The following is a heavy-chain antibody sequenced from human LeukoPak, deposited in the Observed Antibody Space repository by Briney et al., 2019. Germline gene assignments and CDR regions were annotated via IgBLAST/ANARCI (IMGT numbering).Heavy chain of an antibody. V-gene: IGHV1-69*05. J-gene: IGHJ3*02. CDR3: ARDYPYYDYDSSGYPDAFDI. D-gene: IGHD3-22*01. CDR1: GGTFSSYA. CDR2: IIPIFGTA. Sequence: ASVKVSCKASGGTFSSYAISWVRQAAGQGLEWMGGIIPIFGTANYAQKFQGRVTITTDESTSTAYMELSSLRSEDTAVYYCARDYPYYDYDSSGYPDAFDIWGQGTMVTVSS.